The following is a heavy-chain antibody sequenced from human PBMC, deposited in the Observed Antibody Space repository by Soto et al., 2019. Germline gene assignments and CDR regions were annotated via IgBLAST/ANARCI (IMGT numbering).Heavy chain of an antibody. CDR2: IYYTGKT. Sequence: QVQLQESGPGLVKPSQTLSLTCSVSGDYIHVGGYYWTWIRQRPGKGLEWMGYIYYTGKTYYNPSLESRLTMSVDRSKNPFSLRLTSVPAADTAVYFCGRDLTSNANCIDPWGQGTLVTVSS. V-gene: IGHV4-30-4*01. J-gene: IGHJ5*02. D-gene: IGHD2-2*01. CDR1: GDYIHVGGYY. CDR3: GRDLTSNANCIDP.